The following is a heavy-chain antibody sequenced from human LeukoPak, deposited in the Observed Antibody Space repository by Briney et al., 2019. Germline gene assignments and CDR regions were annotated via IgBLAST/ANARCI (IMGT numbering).Heavy chain of an antibody. V-gene: IGHV3-13*01. CDR2: IGTAGDT. J-gene: IGHJ4*02. CDR1: GFTFSSYD. CDR3: AKAVPNYYGSGSYPYYFDY. Sequence: GGSLRLSCAASGFTFSSYDMHWVRQATGKGLEWVSAIGTAGDTYYPGSVKGRFTISRENAKNSLYLQMNSLRAGDTAVYYCAKAVPNYYGSGSYPYYFDYWGQGTLVTVSS. D-gene: IGHD3-10*01.